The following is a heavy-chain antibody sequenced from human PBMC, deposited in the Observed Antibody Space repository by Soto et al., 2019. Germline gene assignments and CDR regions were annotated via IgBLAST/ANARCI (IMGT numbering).Heavy chain of an antibody. Sequence: EVQLVESGGGLVKPGGSLRLSCAASGFTFSSYSMNWVRQAPGKGLEWVSSISSSSSYIYYADSVKGRFTISRDNATISLYLQMNSVRAEDTAVYYCARVGGQLVPGFDYWGQGTLVTVSS. D-gene: IGHD6-6*01. V-gene: IGHV3-21*01. CDR2: ISSSSSYI. J-gene: IGHJ4*02. CDR3: ARVGGQLVPGFDY. CDR1: GFTFSSYS.